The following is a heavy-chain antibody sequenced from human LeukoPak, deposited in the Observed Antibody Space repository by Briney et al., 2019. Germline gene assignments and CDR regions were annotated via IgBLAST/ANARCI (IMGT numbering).Heavy chain of an antibody. D-gene: IGHD3-22*01. CDR2: IYYSGST. CDR3: ARLLDNDISGDPDTFDV. CDR1: GGSIGSSGYY. J-gene: IGHJ3*01. V-gene: IGHV4-39*07. Sequence: PSETLSLTCTVSGGSIGSSGYYWGWIRQPPGKGLERVGSIYYSGSTYHNSSLTGRISMSVDTSKTQFSLKLTSVTSADTAVYSCARLLDNDISGDPDTFDVWGQGTTVIVSS.